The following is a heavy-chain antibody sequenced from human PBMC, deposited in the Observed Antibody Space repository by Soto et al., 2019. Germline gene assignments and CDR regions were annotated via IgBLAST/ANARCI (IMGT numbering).Heavy chain of an antibody. CDR1: GFTFTSSA. J-gene: IGHJ6*02. Sequence: SVKVSCKASGFTFTSSAVQWVRQARGQRLEWIGWIVVGSGNTNYAQKFQERVTITRDMSTSTAYMELSSLRSEDTAVYYCAAGSVYDPSLQYAMDVWGQGTTVNVS. V-gene: IGHV1-58*01. CDR2: IVVGSGNT. D-gene: IGHD3-16*01. CDR3: AAGSVYDPSLQYAMDV.